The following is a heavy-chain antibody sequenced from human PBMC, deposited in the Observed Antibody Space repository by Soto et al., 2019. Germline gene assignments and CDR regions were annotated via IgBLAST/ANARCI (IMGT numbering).Heavy chain of an antibody. CDR3: ARGMTPPGAPAWYYFDS. Sequence: QVQLQESGPGLMKPSETLSLTCSVSVASIAGSSYWSWIRQPAGKGLEWIGRFSLSGTTNYSPSLRSRVTMSADVAKKQCSLSLTSVTAADTALYYCARGMTPPGAPAWYYFDSWGQGTLVTVSS. V-gene: IGHV4-4*07. CDR1: VASIAGSSY. CDR2: FSLSGTT. J-gene: IGHJ4*02. D-gene: IGHD2-8*02.